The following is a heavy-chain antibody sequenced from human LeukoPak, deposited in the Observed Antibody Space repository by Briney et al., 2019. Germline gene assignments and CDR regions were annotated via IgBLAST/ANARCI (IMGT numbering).Heavy chain of an antibody. Sequence: GGSLRLSCAASGFTFSSYAMSWVRQAPGKGLEWVSAISGSGGSTYYADSVKGRFTISRDNSKNTLYLQMSSLRAEDTAIYYCAKGLGGGYCSSTSCYPLDCWGQGTLVTVSS. CDR2: ISGSGGST. V-gene: IGHV3-23*01. D-gene: IGHD2-2*01. J-gene: IGHJ4*02. CDR1: GFTFSSYA. CDR3: AKGLGGGYCSSTSCYPLDC.